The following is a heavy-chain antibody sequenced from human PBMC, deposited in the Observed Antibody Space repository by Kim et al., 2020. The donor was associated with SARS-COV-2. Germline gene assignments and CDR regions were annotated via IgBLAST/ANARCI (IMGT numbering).Heavy chain of an antibody. J-gene: IGHJ6*02. V-gene: IGHV3-11*06. CDR3: ARDLEYGDYYVVSSYYYGMDV. D-gene: IGHD4-17*01. CDR2: ISSSSSYT. Sequence: GGSLRLSCAASGFTFSDYYMSWIRQAPGKGLEWVSYISSSSSYTNYADSVKGRFTISRDNTKNSLYLQMNSLRAEDTAVYYCARDLEYGDYYVVSSYYYGMDVWGQGTTVTVSS. CDR1: GFTFSDYY.